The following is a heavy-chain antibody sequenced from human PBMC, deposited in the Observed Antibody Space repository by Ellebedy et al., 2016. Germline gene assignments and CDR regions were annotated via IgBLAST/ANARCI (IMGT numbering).Heavy chain of an antibody. D-gene: IGHD5-24*01. V-gene: IGHV3-23*01. J-gene: IGHJ4*02. CDR3: AKGGRDGYKGSDY. CDR2: VTSSAGDT. CDR1: GFTFTTYA. Sequence: GGSLRLSXAASGFTFTTYAMSWVRQAPGKGLEWVSGVTSSAGDTYYADSVKGRFTVSRDNSKNTLYLQLNSLRAEDTAVYYCAKGGRDGYKGSDYWGQGTLVTVSS.